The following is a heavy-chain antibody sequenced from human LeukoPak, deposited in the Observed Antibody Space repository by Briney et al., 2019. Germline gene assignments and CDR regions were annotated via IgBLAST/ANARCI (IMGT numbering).Heavy chain of an antibody. CDR3: ARVLYSYGFGGIFFDF. Sequence: SETLSLTCTVSGGSISSYYWSWIRQPSGKGLEWIGYIYYTGGTNYNPSLNSRVTMSVDTSKNQFSLKLSSVTAADTAVYYCARVLYSYGFGGIFFDFWGLGTLVTVSS. V-gene: IGHV4-59*01. CDR2: IYYTGGT. J-gene: IGHJ4*02. CDR1: GGSISSYY. D-gene: IGHD5-18*01.